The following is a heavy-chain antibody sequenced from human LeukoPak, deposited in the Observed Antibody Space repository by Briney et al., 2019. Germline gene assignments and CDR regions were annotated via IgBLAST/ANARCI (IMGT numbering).Heavy chain of an antibody. Sequence: PGGSLRLSCAASGFTFSSYGISWVRQAPGKWLGLVSSITGSGSDTYYADSVKRRFAISRDHATNTPYLQMNSLRAEDTDVYYCARGLRSAYCGGDCYSPIRTEYLRTWGQGTLVTVSS. CDR3: ARGLRSAYCGGDCYSPIRTEYLRT. CDR1: GFTFSSYG. J-gene: IGHJ5*02. D-gene: IGHD2-21*02. CDR2: ITGSGSDT. V-gene: IGHV3-21*01.